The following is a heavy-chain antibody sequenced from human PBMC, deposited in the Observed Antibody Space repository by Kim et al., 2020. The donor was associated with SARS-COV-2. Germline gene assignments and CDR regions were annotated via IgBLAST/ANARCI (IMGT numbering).Heavy chain of an antibody. CDR3: ARATKHYYYDSSGYYSLDY. D-gene: IGHD3-22*01. J-gene: IGHJ4*02. Sequence: GRFTSSRDDSKNSLYLQMNSLKTEDTAVYYCARATKHYYYDSSGYYSLDYWGQGTLVTVSS. V-gene: IGHV3-72*01.